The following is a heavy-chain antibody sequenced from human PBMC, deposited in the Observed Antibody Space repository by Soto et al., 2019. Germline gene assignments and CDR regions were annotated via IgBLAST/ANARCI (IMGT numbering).Heavy chain of an antibody. CDR1: GGSFSGYY. J-gene: IGHJ6*02. CDR3: ARDPRAGDDTDPKRSGMDV. Sequence: SETLSLTCAVYGGSFSGYYWSWIRQPPGKGLEWIGEINHSGSTNYNPSLKSRVTISVDTSKNQFSLKLSSVTAADTAVYYCARDPRAGDDTDPKRSGMDVWGQGTTVTVS. CDR2: INHSGST. V-gene: IGHV4-34*01. D-gene: IGHD1-1*01.